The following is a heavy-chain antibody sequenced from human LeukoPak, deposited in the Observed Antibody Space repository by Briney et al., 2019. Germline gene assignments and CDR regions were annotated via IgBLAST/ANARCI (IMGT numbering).Heavy chain of an antibody. CDR2: IYYSGST. V-gene: IGHV4-59*01. Sequence: PLETLSLTCTVSGGSISSYYWSWIRQPPGKGLEWIGYIYYSGSTNYNPSLKSRVTISVDTSKNHFSLKLSSVTAADTAVYYCARLGHDAFDIWGQGTMVSVSS. CDR1: GGSISSYY. CDR3: ARLGHDAFDI. J-gene: IGHJ3*02.